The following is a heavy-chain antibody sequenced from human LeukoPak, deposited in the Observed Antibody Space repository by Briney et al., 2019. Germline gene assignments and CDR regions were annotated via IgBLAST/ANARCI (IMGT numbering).Heavy chain of an antibody. V-gene: IGHV1-2*02. CDR1: GYTFTGYY. CDR2: INPNSGGT. Sequence: ASVKVSCKASGYTFTGYYMHWVRQAPGQGLEWMGWINPNSGGTNYAQKFQGRVTMTRDTSISAAYMELSSLRSDDTAVYYCARGPHIAAAGTGPQTYWGQGTLVTVSS. J-gene: IGHJ4*02. D-gene: IGHD6-13*01. CDR3: ARGPHIAAAGTGPQTY.